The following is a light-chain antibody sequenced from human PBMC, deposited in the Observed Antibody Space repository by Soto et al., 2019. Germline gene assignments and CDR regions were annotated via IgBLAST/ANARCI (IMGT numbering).Light chain of an antibody. V-gene: IGKV1-5*03. CDR1: QTISSW. J-gene: IGKJ1*01. Sequence: DIQMTHSPSARAASVGGGGTSTCRASQTISSWLAWYQQKPGKAPKLLIYKASTLKSGVPSRFSGSGSGTESTLTISSLQPDDFATYYCQHYNSYSEAFGQGTKGDIK. CDR2: KAS. CDR3: QHYNSYSEA.